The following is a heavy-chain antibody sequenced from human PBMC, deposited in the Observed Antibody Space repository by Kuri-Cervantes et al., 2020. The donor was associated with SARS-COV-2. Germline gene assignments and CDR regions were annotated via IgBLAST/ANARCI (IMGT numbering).Heavy chain of an antibody. J-gene: IGHJ4*02. D-gene: IGHD7-27*01. CDR2: ISSSGTYI. CDR1: GFTFSSYA. Sequence: GGSLRLSCAASGFTFSSYAMSWVRQAPGKGLEWVSSISSSGTYIYYAESVKGRFSISRDNAKESLYLQMNSLRAEDTAVYYCARDLRLGKSLDYWGQGTLVTVSS. CDR3: ARDLRLGKSLDY. V-gene: IGHV3-21*01.